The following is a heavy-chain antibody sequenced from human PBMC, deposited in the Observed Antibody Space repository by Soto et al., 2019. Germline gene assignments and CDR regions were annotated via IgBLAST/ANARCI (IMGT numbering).Heavy chain of an antibody. CDR3: ARSYSSSSYFDH. J-gene: IGHJ4*02. V-gene: IGHV5-51*01. CDR1: GYNFAIYW. D-gene: IGHD6-6*01. CDR2: IYPGDSDT. Sequence: PGESLKISCQGSGYNFAIYWIGWVRQMPGKGLEWMGFIYPGDSDTRYNPSFQGHVTISADKSISTAYLQWSSLQASDTALYYCARSYSSSSYFDHWGQGTQVTVS.